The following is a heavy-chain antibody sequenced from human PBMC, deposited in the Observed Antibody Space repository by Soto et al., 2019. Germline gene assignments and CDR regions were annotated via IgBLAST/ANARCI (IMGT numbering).Heavy chain of an antibody. V-gene: IGHV4-30-2*01. D-gene: IGHD3-22*01. CDR1: GGSISSGGYS. J-gene: IGHJ4*02. CDR3: MLGSGWKDFDY. Sequence: SETLSLTCGVSGGSISSGGYSWSWIRQPPGKGLEWIGYIYHSGSTYYNPSLKSRVTISVDTSKNQFSLKLSSVTAADTAVYYCMLGSGWKDFDYWGQGTLVTV. CDR2: IYHSGST.